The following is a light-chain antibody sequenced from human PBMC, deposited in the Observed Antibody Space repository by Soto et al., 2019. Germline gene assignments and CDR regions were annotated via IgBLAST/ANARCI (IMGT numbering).Light chain of an antibody. Sequence: QSALTQPASVSGSPGQSITISCTGTSSDVGGYNYVSWYQQHPGKAPKLMIYDVSNRPSGGSNRFSGSKSGNTASLTISGLQAEEEADYYCSSYTSSSTRVFGGGTKLTVL. V-gene: IGLV2-14*01. J-gene: IGLJ2*01. CDR1: SSDVGGYNY. CDR2: DVS. CDR3: SSYTSSSTRV.